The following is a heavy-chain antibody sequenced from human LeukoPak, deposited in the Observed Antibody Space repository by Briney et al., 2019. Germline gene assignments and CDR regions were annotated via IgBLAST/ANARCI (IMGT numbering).Heavy chain of an antibody. CDR2: INPNSGGT. V-gene: IGHV1-2*02. J-gene: IGHJ4*02. D-gene: IGHD2-8*01. CDR3: ARVLDIVLMVYAMDY. CDR1: GYTFTGYY. Sequence: ASVKASCKXSGYTFTGYYMHWVRQAPGQGLEWMGWINPNSGGTNYAQKFQGRVTMTRDTSISTAYMELSRLRSDDTAVYYCARVLDIVLMVYAMDYWGQGTLVTVSS.